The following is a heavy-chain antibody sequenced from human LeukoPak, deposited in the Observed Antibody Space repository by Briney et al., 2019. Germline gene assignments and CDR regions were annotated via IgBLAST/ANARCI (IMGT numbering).Heavy chain of an antibody. CDR3: ARAYCSSTSCWPFDY. CDR2: ISYDGSNK. J-gene: IGHJ4*02. D-gene: IGHD2-2*01. V-gene: IGHV3-30*04. Sequence: GRSLRLSCAASGFTFSSYAMHWVRQAPGKGLEWVAVISYDGSNKYYADSVKGRFTISRDNTKSTLYLQMNSLRAEDTAVYYCARAYCSSTSCWPFDYWGQGTLVTVSS. CDR1: GFTFSSYA.